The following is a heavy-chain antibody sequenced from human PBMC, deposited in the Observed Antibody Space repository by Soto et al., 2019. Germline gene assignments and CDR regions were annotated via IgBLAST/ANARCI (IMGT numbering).Heavy chain of an antibody. CDR2: IYYSGST. V-gene: IGHV4-59*01. J-gene: IGHJ6*03. Sequence: SETLSLTCTVSGGSISSYYWSWIRQPPGKGLEWIGYIYYSGSTNYNPSLKSRVTISVDTSKNQFSLKLSSVTAADTAVYYCARGRFLEWLSPGYYYYYYMDVWGKGTTVTVSS. D-gene: IGHD3-3*01. CDR1: GGSISSYY. CDR3: ARGRFLEWLSPGYYYYYYMDV.